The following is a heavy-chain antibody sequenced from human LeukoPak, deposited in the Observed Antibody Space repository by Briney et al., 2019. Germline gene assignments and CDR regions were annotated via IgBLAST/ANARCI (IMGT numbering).Heavy chain of an antibody. Sequence: GASVKVSCKASGYTFTSYYMHWVRQAPGQGLEWMGIINPSGGSTSYAQKFQGRVTMIRDTSTSTVYMELSSLRSEDTAVYYCARALMATISYHYGMDVWGQGTTVTVSS. CDR2: INPSGGST. CDR1: GYTFTSYY. V-gene: IGHV1-46*01. D-gene: IGHD5-24*01. CDR3: ARALMATISYHYGMDV. J-gene: IGHJ6*02.